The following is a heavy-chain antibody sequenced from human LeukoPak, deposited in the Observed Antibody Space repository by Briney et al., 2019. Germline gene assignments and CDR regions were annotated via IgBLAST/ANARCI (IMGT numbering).Heavy chain of an antibody. CDR1: GFTFKTHA. CDR3: AKRLKRNYYYHYAMDA. V-gene: IGHV3-23*01. D-gene: IGHD3-22*01. Sequence: GGSLRLSCAASGFTFKTHAMSWVRQAPGKGLEWVSRIDDSGVIRSYADSVKGRFTISRDNSKMTLTLQMNSLRAEDTAVYYCAKRLKRNYYYHYAMDAWGQGTTVTVSS. J-gene: IGHJ6*02. CDR2: IDDSGVIR.